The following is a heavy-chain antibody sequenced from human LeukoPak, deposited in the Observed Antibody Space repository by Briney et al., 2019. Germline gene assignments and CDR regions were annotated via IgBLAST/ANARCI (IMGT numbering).Heavy chain of an antibody. CDR2: IYSGGST. CDR3: AMGYYYDSSGRSSGLNDY. D-gene: IGHD3-22*01. Sequence: GGSLRLSCAASGFTVSSNYMSWVRQAPGKGLEWVSVIYSGGSTYYADSVKGRLTISRDNSKNTLYLQMNSLRAEDTAVYYCAMGYYYDSSGRSSGLNDYWGQGTLVTVSS. CDR1: GFTVSSNY. V-gene: IGHV3-66*01. J-gene: IGHJ4*02.